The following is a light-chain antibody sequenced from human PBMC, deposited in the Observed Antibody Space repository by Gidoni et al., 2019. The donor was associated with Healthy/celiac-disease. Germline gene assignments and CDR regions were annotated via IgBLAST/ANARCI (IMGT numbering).Light chain of an antibody. J-gene: IGKJ1*01. V-gene: IGKV1-39*01. CDR2: AAS. Sequence: DIQMTQSPSSLSAAVGDRVTITCRASQSIRSYLNWYQKKPGKAPKQLSYAASSLQSGGPSRFSGSGAGRDSRITIISLQQEDFATYDGRQNYSTPQTFGQGTKVEIK. CDR1: QSIRSY. CDR3: RQNYSTPQT.